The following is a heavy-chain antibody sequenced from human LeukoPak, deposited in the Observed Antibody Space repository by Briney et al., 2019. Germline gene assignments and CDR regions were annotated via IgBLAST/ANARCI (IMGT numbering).Heavy chain of an antibody. J-gene: IGHJ4*02. CDR1: GFTVSSNY. CDR2: IYSGGGT. D-gene: IGHD3-16*01. CDR3: ARDYTGEWGNFDY. V-gene: IGHV3-53*01. Sequence: GGSLRLSCAASGFTVSSNYMTWVRQAPGKGLEWVSVIYSGGGTYYADSVKGRFTISRDSSKNTVYLQMNSLRAEDTALYYCARDYTGEWGNFDYWGQGTLVTVSS.